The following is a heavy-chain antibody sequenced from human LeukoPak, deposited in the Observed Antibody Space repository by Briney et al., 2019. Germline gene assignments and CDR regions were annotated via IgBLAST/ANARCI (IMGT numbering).Heavy chain of an antibody. CDR1: GFTFSSYA. Sequence: GGSLRLSCAASGFTFSSYAMHWVRQAPGKGLEWVAVISYDGNNKYYADSVKGRFTISRDNSKNTLYLQMNSLRAEDTAVYYCARDLTQYSYGTIDYWGQGTLVTVSS. CDR2: ISYDGNNK. V-gene: IGHV3-30-3*01. D-gene: IGHD5-18*01. J-gene: IGHJ4*02. CDR3: ARDLTQYSYGTIDY.